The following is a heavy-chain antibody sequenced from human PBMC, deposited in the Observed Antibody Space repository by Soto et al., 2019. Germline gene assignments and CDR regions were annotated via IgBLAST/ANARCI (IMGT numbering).Heavy chain of an antibody. CDR1: GYTFTSYD. J-gene: IGHJ5*02. Sequence: ASVKVSCKASGYTFTSYDINWVRQATGQGLEWMGWMNPNSGNTGYAQKFQGRVTMTRNTSISTAYMELSSLRSEDTAVYYCARVGGCISTSCYRFDPWGQGTLVTVSS. V-gene: IGHV1-8*01. CDR3: ARVGGCISTSCYRFDP. D-gene: IGHD2-2*01. CDR2: MNPNSGNT.